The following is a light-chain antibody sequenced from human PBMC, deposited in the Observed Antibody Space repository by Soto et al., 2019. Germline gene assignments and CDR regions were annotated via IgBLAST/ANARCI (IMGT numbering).Light chain of an antibody. CDR1: SSDVGGYNY. CDR2: EVS. CDR3: TSFTIVSTLV. V-gene: IGLV2-14*01. J-gene: IGLJ3*02. Sequence: QSALTQPPSASGAPGPSVTISCTGTSSDVGGYNYVSWYQQHPGKAPKLMIYEVSNRPSGVSDRFSGSKSGNTASLTISGLQPEDEADYYCTSFTIVSTLVFGGGTKVTVL.